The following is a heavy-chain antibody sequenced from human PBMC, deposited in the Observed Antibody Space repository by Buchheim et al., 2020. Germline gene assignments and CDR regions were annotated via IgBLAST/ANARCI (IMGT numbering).Heavy chain of an antibody. CDR1: GGSISSYY. J-gene: IGHJ4*02. D-gene: IGHD1-26*01. CDR2: IYYSGST. CDR3: ARSGPYSGSYSLRPHFDY. V-gene: IGHV4-59*01. Sequence: QVQLQESGPGLVKPSETLSLTCTVPGGSISSYYWSWIRQPPGKGLEWIGYIYYSGSTNYNPSLKSRVTISVDTSKNQFPLKLSSVTAADTAVYYCARSGPYSGSYSLRPHFDYWGQGTL.